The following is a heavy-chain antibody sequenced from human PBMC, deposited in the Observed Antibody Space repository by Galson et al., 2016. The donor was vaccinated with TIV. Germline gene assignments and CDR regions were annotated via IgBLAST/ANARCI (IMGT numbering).Heavy chain of an antibody. CDR1: GFTFSSYA. CDR2: ISGGGDGT. D-gene: IGHD3-22*01. V-gene: IGHV3-23*01. Sequence: SLRLSCAVSGFTFSSYAMSWVRQAPGKGLEWVSAISGGGDGTYYADSVKGRFTISRDNSKNTLYLQMNNLRAEDTAIYYCAKLADYFDSSGKFDYWGQGMLVTVSS. CDR3: AKLADYFDSSGKFDY. J-gene: IGHJ4*02.